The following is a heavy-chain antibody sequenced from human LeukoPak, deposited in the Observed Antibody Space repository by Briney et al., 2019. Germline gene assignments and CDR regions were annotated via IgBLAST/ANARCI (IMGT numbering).Heavy chain of an antibody. CDR2: IYYSGST. Sequence: SETLSLTCTVSGGSISSIIYYWGWIRQPPGKGLEWIGSIYYSGSTYYNPSLKSRVTMSVDTSKNQFSLKLSSVTAADTAVYYCATDGTPNWFDPWGQGTLVTVSS. D-gene: IGHD1-26*01. V-gene: IGHV4-39*07. J-gene: IGHJ5*02. CDR1: GGSISSIIYY. CDR3: ATDGTPNWFDP.